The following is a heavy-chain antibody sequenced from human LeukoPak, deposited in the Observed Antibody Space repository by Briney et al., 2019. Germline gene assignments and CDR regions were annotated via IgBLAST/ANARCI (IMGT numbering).Heavy chain of an antibody. CDR1: GGSISSSSYY. CDR3: AGEGCSGGSCYYFDY. D-gene: IGHD2-15*01. CDR2: IYYSGST. J-gene: IGHJ4*02. Sequence: ASETLSLTCTVSGGSISSSSYYWGWIRQPPGKGLEWIGSIYYSGSTYYNPSLKSRVTISVDTSKNQFSLKLSSVTAADTAVYYCAGEGCSGGSCYYFDYWGQGTPVTVSS. V-gene: IGHV4-39*07.